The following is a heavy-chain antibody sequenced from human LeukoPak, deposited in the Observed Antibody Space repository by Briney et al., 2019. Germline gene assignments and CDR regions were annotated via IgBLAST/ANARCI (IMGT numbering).Heavy chain of an antibody. Sequence: GGSLRLSCAASGFTFRSYWMSWVRQAPGKGLEWVANIKQDGSEKYYVGSVKGRFTISRDNAKNSLYLQMDSLRAEDTAVYYCARDGPYSTSSTHPPWGQGTLVTVSS. CDR2: IKQDGSEK. J-gene: IGHJ5*02. CDR3: ARDGPYSTSSTHPP. V-gene: IGHV3-7*03. D-gene: IGHD6-6*01. CDR1: GFTFRSYW.